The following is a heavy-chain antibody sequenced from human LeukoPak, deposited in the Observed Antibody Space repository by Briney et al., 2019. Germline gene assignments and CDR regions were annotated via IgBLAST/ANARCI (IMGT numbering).Heavy chain of an antibody. CDR3: ARARLWFGTSWFDP. CDR2: INHSGST. V-gene: IGHV4-34*01. J-gene: IGHJ5*02. CDR1: GGSFSGYY. Sequence: SETLSLTCAVYGGSFSGYYWSWIRQPPGKGLEWIGEINHSGSTNYNPSLKSRVTISVDTSKSQFSLKLSSVTAADTAVYYCARARLWFGTSWFDPWGQGTLVTVSS. D-gene: IGHD3-10*01.